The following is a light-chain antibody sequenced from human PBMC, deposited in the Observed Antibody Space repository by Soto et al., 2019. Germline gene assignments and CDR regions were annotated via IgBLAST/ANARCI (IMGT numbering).Light chain of an antibody. Sequence: DIHLTHTPFFLSSSVRDQVPITFPGSQGISNYLAWYHQKPGKAPKLLIHTASTLQSGVPSRFSGSGSGTEFTLTISSLQPEDFATYYCQQRHSYPITFGQGTRLEIK. J-gene: IGKJ5*01. V-gene: IGKV1-9*01. CDR2: TAS. CDR3: QQRHSYPIT. CDR1: QGISNY.